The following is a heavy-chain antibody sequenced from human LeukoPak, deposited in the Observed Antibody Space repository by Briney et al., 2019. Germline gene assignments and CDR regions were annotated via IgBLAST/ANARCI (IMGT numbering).Heavy chain of an antibody. D-gene: IGHD3-10*01. V-gene: IGHV4-39*07. CDR1: GGSISSSSYY. Sequence: SETLSLTCTVSGGSISSSSYYWGWIRQPPGKGLEWIGSIYYSGSTYYNPSLKSRVTISVDTSKNQFSLKLGSVTAADTAVYYCARSSVIYYGSGPFDYWGQGTLVTVSS. CDR2: IYYSGST. J-gene: IGHJ4*02. CDR3: ARSSVIYYGSGPFDY.